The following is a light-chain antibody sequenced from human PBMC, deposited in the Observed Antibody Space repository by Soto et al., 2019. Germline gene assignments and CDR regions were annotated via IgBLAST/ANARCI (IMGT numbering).Light chain of an antibody. CDR3: SSYTTSSTLEV. CDR1: SSDVGGYKF. V-gene: IGLV2-14*01. Sequence: QSVLTQPASVSGSPGQSITISCTGTSSDVGGYKFVSWYQQHPGKDPKLMIYEVSNRPSGVSNRFSGSKSGNTASLTISGLQAEDEADYYCSSYTTSSTLEVFGTGTKVT. CDR2: EVS. J-gene: IGLJ1*01.